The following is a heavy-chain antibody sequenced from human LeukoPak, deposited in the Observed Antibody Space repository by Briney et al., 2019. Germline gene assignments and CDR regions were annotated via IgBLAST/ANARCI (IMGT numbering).Heavy chain of an antibody. J-gene: IGHJ3*02. Sequence: PSETLSLTCTVSGGSISSYYWSWIRQPPGKGLEWIGYIYYSGSTYYNPSLKSRISISVGTSKNQFSLKLSSVTAADTALYYCARGITRRRTFDIWGQGTMVTVSS. CDR3: ARGITRRRTFDI. V-gene: IGHV4-30-4*08. D-gene: IGHD3-10*01. CDR2: IYYSGST. CDR1: GGSISSYY.